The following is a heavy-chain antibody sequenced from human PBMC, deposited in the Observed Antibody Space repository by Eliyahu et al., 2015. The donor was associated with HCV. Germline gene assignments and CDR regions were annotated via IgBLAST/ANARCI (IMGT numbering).Heavy chain of an antibody. CDR2: IYYSGSP. Sequence: QVQLQESGPGLVKPSETLSLTCTVXGGSISTYXWSWIRQPPGKGLEWIGYIYYSGSPNYNPSLKSRVTISVDASKNQFSLKLSSVTAADTAIYYCASGGGGTAVTGTGGWFDPWGQGTLVTVSS. CDR1: GGSISTYX. V-gene: IGHV4-59*01. CDR3: ASGGGGTAVTGTGGWFDP. J-gene: IGHJ5*02. D-gene: IGHD6-19*01.